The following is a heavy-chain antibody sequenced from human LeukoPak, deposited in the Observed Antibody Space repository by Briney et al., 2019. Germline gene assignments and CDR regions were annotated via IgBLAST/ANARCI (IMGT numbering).Heavy chain of an antibody. CDR2: INQDGSEK. Sequence: PGGSLRVSCAASGLNFNSYWMSWVRQAPGKGLEWVANINQDGSEKYYVDSVKGRFTISRDNSKNTLYLQMSSLRAEDTAVYYCARGQVLRFLEWLLDDWAFDIWGQGTMVTVSS. V-gene: IGHV3-7*01. CDR3: ARGQVLRFLEWLLDDWAFDI. CDR1: GLNFNSYW. J-gene: IGHJ3*02. D-gene: IGHD3-3*01.